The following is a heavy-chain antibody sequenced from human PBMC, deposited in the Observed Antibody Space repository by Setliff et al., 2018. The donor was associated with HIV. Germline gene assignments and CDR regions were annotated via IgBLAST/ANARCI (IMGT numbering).Heavy chain of an antibody. CDR1: GFTFGDYA. J-gene: IGHJ6*02. V-gene: IGHV3-49*04. CDR3: ARGKSGFETTGIDYGMDV. Sequence: GGSLRLSCTASGFTFGDYAMSWVRQAPGKGLEWVGFIRNKPYGGTTEYAASVKGRFTISRDNSKSIAYLQMNTLRSDDTAVYYCARGKSGFETTGIDYGMDVWGQGTTVTVSS. D-gene: IGHD1-1*01. CDR2: IRNKPYGGTT.